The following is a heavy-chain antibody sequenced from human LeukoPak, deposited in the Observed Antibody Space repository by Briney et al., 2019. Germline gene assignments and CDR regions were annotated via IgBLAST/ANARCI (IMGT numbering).Heavy chain of an antibody. CDR1: WFTVSSNY. D-gene: IGHD2-2*01. Sequence: GGSLRLSCAASWFTVSSNYMSWVRQAPGKGLEWVSVIYSGGSTYYADSVKGRLTISRHNSKNALYLQMNSLRAEDTAVYYCARAAHCSSTSCYLYFDYWGQGTLVTVSS. V-gene: IGHV3-53*04. CDR3: ARAAHCSSTSCYLYFDY. J-gene: IGHJ4*02. CDR2: IYSGGST.